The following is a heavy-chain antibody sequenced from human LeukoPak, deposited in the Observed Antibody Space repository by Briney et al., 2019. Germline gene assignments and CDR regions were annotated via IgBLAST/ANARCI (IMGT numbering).Heavy chain of an antibody. CDR2: TSSDGGVT. CDR1: GFTFSSHA. CDR3: ARDPHCGSTSCLSYFDY. V-gene: IGHV3-64*01. J-gene: IGHJ4*02. Sequence: GGSLRLSCAASGFTFSSHAMHWVRQAPGKGLEYVSATSSDGGVTYYANSVKGRFTISRDNSKNTVHLQMGSLRGEDMAVYYCARDPHCGSTSCLSYFDYWGQGTLVTVSS. D-gene: IGHD2-2*01.